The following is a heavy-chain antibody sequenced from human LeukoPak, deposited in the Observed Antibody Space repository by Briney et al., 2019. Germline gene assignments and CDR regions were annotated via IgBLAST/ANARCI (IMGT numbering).Heavy chain of an antibody. CDR3: ARVEASGYDYGAFDY. V-gene: IGHV7-4-1*02. J-gene: IGHJ4*02. CDR1: GYTFTSYA. Sequence: GASVKVSCKASGYTFTSYAMNWVRQAPGQGLEWMGWINTNTGNPTYAQGFTGRFVFSLDTSVSTAYLQISSLKAEDTAVYYCARVEASGYDYGAFDYWGQGTLVTVSS. CDR2: INTNTGNP. D-gene: IGHD5-12*01.